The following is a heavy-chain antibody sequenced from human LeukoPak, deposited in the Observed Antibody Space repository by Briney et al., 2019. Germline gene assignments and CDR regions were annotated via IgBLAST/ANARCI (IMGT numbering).Heavy chain of an antibody. CDR3: ARVPAFGGANWFDP. V-gene: IGHV4-59*01. Sequence: SETLSLTCTVSGGSLSSYYWSWIRQPPGKGLEWIGYIYYSGSTNYNPSLKSRVTISVDTSKNQFSLKLSSVTAADTAVYYCARVPAFGGANWFDPWGQGTLVTVSS. CDR2: IYYSGST. D-gene: IGHD3-16*01. J-gene: IGHJ5*02. CDR1: GGSLSSYY.